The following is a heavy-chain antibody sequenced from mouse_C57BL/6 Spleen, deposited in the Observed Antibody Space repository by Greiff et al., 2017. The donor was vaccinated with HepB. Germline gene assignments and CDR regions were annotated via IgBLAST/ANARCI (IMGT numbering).Heavy chain of an antibody. D-gene: IGHD4-1*01. V-gene: IGHV5-12*01. CDR1: GFTFSDYY. CDR2: ISNGGGST. Sequence: EVQRVESGGGLVQPGGSLKLSCAASGFTFSDYYMYWVRQTPEKRLEWVAYISNGGGSTYYPDTVKGRFTISRDNAKNTLYLQMSRLKSEDTAMYYCARLAQLTGTFDYWGQGTTLTVSS. J-gene: IGHJ2*01. CDR3: ARLAQLTGTFDY.